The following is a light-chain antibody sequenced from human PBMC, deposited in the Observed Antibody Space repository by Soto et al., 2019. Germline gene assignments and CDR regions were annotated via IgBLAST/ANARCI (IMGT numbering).Light chain of an antibody. CDR2: AAS. V-gene: IGKV1-9*01. CDR3: QRIATLPI. Sequence: IQMTQSPSSLSASVGDTVSITCRASQAIARHVAWYQQIPGKAPRVLIHAASTLQSGVPSRFSGSGSGTDFTLTISGLQAEDFATYYCQRIATLPIFGGGTKVEI. J-gene: IGKJ4*01. CDR1: QAIARH.